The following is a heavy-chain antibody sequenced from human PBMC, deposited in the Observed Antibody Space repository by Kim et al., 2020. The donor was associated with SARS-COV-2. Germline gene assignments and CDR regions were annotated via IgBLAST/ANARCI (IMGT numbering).Heavy chain of an antibody. J-gene: IGHJ4*02. D-gene: IGHD6-19*01. Sequence: SETLSLTCTVSGGSISSYYWSWIRQPPGKGLEWIGYIYYSGSTNYNPSLKSRVTISVDTSKNQFSLKLSSVTAADTAVYYCVRSAVAEDYWGQGTLVTVSS. CDR1: GGSISSYY. CDR3: VRSAVAEDY. V-gene: IGHV4-59*01. CDR2: IYYSGST.